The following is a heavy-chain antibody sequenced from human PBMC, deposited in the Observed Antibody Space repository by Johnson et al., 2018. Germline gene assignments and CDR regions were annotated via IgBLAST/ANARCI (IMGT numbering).Heavy chain of an antibody. CDR3: ANPPARIAARKGYDAFDI. Sequence: QVQLVQSGGGLVKPGGSLRLSCAASGFTFSDYYMSWIRQAPGKGLEWVSYICSSGSTIYYAASVKGRFTISRDNAKNSLFLKMNSRRAEDTAVYYCANPPARIAARKGYDAFDIWGQGTMVTVSS. V-gene: IGHV3-11*01. CDR2: ICSSGSTI. CDR1: GFTFSDYY. D-gene: IGHD6-6*01. J-gene: IGHJ3*02.